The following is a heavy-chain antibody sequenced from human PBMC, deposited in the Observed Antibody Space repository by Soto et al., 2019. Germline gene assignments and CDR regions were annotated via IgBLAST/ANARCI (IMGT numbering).Heavy chain of an antibody. CDR1: GYTFTNYA. CDR3: AREGGSNSWYGVGYYYYGMDV. J-gene: IGHJ6*02. CDR2: ISAYNGDT. D-gene: IGHD6-13*01. Sequence: ASVEVSCKASGYTFTNYAISWVRQAPGQGLEWMGWISAYNGDTKYAQKLQGRVTMTTDTSTTTAYMELRSLRSDDAAVYFCAREGGSNSWYGVGYYYYGMDVWGQGTTVTV. V-gene: IGHV1-18*04.